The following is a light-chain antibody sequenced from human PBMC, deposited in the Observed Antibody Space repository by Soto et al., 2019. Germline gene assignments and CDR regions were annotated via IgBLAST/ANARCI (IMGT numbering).Light chain of an antibody. CDR3: SSYTSSNTLI. CDR1: SSDVGGYNY. V-gene: IGLV2-14*01. Sequence: QSALTQPASVSGSPGQSITISCTGTSSDVGGYNYVSWFQQSPGKVPKVMIYEVTNRPSGVSNRFSGSKSGNTASLTISGLQAEDEADYYCSSYTSSNTLIFGGGTKVTVL. J-gene: IGLJ2*01. CDR2: EVT.